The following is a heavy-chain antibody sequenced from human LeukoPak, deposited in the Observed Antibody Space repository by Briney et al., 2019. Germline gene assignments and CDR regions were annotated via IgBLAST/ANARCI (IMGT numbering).Heavy chain of an antibody. V-gene: IGHV4-30-4*08. CDR2: IYYSGTT. CDR3: ARGEPGDSDAFDI. Sequence: SQTLSLTCTVSGGSISSGDYYWSWIRQPPGKGLEWIVYIYYSGTTYYNPSLKSRLTISLDAPKNHFSLKLSSVTAADTAVYYCARGEPGDSDAFDIWGQGTMVTVSS. D-gene: IGHD2-21*02. CDR1: GGSISSGDYY. J-gene: IGHJ3*02.